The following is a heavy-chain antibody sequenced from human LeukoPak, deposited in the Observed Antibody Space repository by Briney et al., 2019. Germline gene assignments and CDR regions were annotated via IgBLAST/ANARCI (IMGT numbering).Heavy chain of an antibody. CDR3: ARVYRGYSGVYYYYGMDV. J-gene: IGHJ6*02. CDR1: GFTFTAYY. CDR2: INPNSGGT. Sequence: ASVKVSCKTSGFTFTAYYMHWVRQAPGQGLEWMGWINPNSGGTNYAQKFQGRVTMTRDTSISTAYMKLSRLRSDDTAVYYCARVYRGYSGVYYYYGMDVWGQGTTVTVSS. D-gene: IGHD5-12*01. V-gene: IGHV1-2*02.